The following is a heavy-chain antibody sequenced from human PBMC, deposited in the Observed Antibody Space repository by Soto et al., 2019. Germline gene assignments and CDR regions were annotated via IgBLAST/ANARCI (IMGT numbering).Heavy chain of an antibody. CDR3: ASRCGGTFDY. J-gene: IGHJ4*02. V-gene: IGHV4-59*01. Sequence: QVQLQESGPGLVKPSETLSLTCTVSGGSISSYYWSWIRQPPGKGLEWIGYIYYSGSTNYNPSLKSRVTISVDTSKNQFSLKLGSVTAADTAVYYCASRCGGTFDYWGQGTLVTVSS. D-gene: IGHD2-21*01. CDR2: IYYSGST. CDR1: GGSISSYY.